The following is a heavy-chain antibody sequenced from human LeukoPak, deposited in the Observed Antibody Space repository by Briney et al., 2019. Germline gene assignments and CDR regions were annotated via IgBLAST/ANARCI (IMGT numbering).Heavy chain of an antibody. CDR2: INPSGDST. CDR3: ARSGSYSPFDY. J-gene: IGHJ4*02. V-gene: IGHV1-46*01. Sequence: ASVKVSCKASGYTFTGYYMHWVRQAPGQGLEWMAQINPSGDSTHYAQRFQGRVTMTRDTSTNTVYMEVSSLRSEDTAVYFCARSGSYSPFDYWGQGTLVTASS. D-gene: IGHD1-26*01. CDR1: GYTFTGYY.